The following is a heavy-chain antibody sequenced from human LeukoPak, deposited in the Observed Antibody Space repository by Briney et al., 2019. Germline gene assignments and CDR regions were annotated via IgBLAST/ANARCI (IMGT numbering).Heavy chain of an antibody. CDR1: GGTFSSYA. D-gene: IGHD2-2*01. J-gene: IGHJ6*03. CDR2: IIPIFGTA. V-gene: IGHV1-69*13. Sequence: GASVKVSCKASGGTFSSYAISWVRQAPGQGLEWMGGIIPIFGTANYAQKFQGRVTITADESTSTAYMELSSLRSEDTAVYYCARIDDGCSSTSCYPGDYYYYMDVWGKGTTVTVSS. CDR3: ARIDDGCSSTSCYPGDYYYYMDV.